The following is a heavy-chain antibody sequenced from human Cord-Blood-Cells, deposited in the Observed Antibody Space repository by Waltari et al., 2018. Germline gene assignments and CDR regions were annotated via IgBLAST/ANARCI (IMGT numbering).Heavy chain of an antibody. Sequence: EVQLVESGGGLVQPGGSLRLSCAASGFTFSSYWMSWVRQAPGKGREGVANIKQEGSEKYYVDSVKGRFTISRDNAKNSLYLQMNSLRAEDTAVYYCARDGRSGSYSDYWGQGTLVTVSS. CDR2: IKQEGSEK. V-gene: IGHV3-7*01. J-gene: IGHJ4*02. CDR1: GFTFSSYW. D-gene: IGHD1-26*01. CDR3: ARDGRSGSYSDY.